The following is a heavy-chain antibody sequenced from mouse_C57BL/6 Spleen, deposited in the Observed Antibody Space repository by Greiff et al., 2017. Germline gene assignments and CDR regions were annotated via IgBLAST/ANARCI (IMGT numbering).Heavy chain of an antibody. CDR1: GFTFNTYA. D-gene: IGHD1-1*01. V-gene: IGHV10-3*01. Sequence: EVQGVESGGGLVQPKGSLKLSCAASGFTFNTYAMHWVRQAPGKGLEWVARIRSKSSNYATYYADSVKDRFTISRDDSQSMLYLQMNNLKTEDTAMYYCVREDTTVVERYFDVWGTGTTVTVSS. J-gene: IGHJ1*03. CDR3: VREDTTVVERYFDV. CDR2: IRSKSSNYAT.